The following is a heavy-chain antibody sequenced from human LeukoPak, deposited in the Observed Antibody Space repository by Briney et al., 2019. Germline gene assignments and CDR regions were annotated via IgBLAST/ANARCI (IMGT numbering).Heavy chain of an antibody. CDR2: IKQDGSEK. CDR3: ARDRYCSGGSCYEMNWFDP. CDR1: GFTFGAYW. D-gene: IGHD2-15*01. J-gene: IGHJ5*02. V-gene: IGHV3-7*01. Sequence: GGSLRLSCGVSGFTFGAYWMSWVRQAPGKGLEWVANIKQDGSEKYYVDSVKGRFTISRDNAQNSLYLQMNSLRAEDTAVYYCARDRYCSGGSCYEMNWFDPWGQGTLATVSS.